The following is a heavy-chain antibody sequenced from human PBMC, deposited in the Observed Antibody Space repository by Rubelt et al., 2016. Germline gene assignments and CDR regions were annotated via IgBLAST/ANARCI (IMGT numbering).Heavy chain of an antibody. CDR2: IYHSGST. D-gene: IGHD1/OR15-1a*01. Sequence: QVQLQQWGAGLLKPSETLSLTCAVYGGSFSGYYWSWIRQPPGKGLEWIGEIYHSGSTYYNLSLNSRVTMSVDTAKHRFFLRLRSLTAADTAGYYWAREGYNWNIEGPVDYWGQGTLVTVSS. CDR1: GGSFSGYY. V-gene: IGHV4-34*01. CDR3: AREGYNWNIEGPVDY. J-gene: IGHJ4*02.